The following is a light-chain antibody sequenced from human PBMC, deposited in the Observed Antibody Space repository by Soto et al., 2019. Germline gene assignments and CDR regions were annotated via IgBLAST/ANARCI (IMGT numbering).Light chain of an antibody. J-gene: IGKJ4*01. CDR1: QSVSSIY. CDR2: DAY. CDR3: KPFSSYPLT. Sequence: IVLTQSPGKLSFSPGERANLSCSARQSVSSIYLAWYQQKPGQDNRLLIYDAYSRATGIQDRFSGGGSGTDFTLTIRRMEPEDFAVYYCKPFSSYPLTLGGGHKVDLK. V-gene: IGKV3-20*01.